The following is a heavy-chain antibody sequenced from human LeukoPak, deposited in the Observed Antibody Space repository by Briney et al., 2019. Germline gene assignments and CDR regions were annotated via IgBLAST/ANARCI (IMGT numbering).Heavy chain of an antibody. V-gene: IGHV1-69*06. D-gene: IGHD4-23*01. CDR3: ARDLGCCGNSFKYGMDV. CDR1: GGTFSSYA. J-gene: IGHJ6*04. CDR2: IIPIFGTA. Sequence: GSSLKVSCKASGGTFSSYAISWVRQAPGQGLEWMGGIIPIFGTANYAQKFQGRVTITADKSTSTAYMELSSLRSEDTAVYYCARDLGCCGNSFKYGMDVWGKGTTVTVSS.